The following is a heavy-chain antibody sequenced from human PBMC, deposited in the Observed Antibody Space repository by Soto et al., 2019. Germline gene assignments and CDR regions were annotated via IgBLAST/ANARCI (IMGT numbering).Heavy chain of an antibody. D-gene: IGHD3-22*01. CDR3: ARNNRDSSGYYYYYGMDV. Sequence: QVQLVQSGAEVKKPGASVKVSCNASGYTFTSYGISWVRQAPGQGLEWMGWISAYNGNTNYAQKLQGRVTMTTDTSTSTAYMELRSLRSDDTAVYYCARNNRDSSGYYYYYGMDVWGQGTTVTVSS. CDR1: GYTFTSYG. V-gene: IGHV1-18*01. CDR2: ISAYNGNT. J-gene: IGHJ6*02.